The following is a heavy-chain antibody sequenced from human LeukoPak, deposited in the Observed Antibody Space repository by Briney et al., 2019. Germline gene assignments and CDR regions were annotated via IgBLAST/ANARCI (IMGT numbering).Heavy chain of an antibody. V-gene: IGHV4-59*01. CDR2: IYYSGNT. CDR3: SRYYGSGTNSHYYYIDV. CDR1: GGSISSYY. J-gene: IGHJ6*03. D-gene: IGHD3-10*01. Sequence: PSETLSLTCTVSGGSISSYYWSWIRQPPGKGLEWIGYIYYSGNTNYNPSLKSRVTISLDTSKNQFSLKLSSVTAADTAVYFCSRYYGSGTNSHYYYIDVWGKGTTVTISS.